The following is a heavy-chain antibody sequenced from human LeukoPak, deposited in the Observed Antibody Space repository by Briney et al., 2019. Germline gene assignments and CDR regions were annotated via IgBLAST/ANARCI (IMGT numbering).Heavy chain of an antibody. D-gene: IGHD3-3*01. CDR2: FYYSGST. V-gene: IGHV4-39*07. Sequence: PSETLSLTCTVSGGSISSSSYYWGWIRQPPGMGLEWIGSFYYSGSTYYNPSLKSRVTISVNTSKNQFSLKLSSVTATDTAVYYCARLRYYDFWSGPPIFDPWGQGTLVTVSS. J-gene: IGHJ5*02. CDR3: ARLRYYDFWSGPPIFDP. CDR1: GGSISSSSYY.